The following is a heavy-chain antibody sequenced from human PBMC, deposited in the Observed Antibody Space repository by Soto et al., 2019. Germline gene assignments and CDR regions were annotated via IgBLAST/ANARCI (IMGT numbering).Heavy chain of an antibody. Sequence: SETLSLTCAVYGGSFSGYYWSWIRQPPGKGLEWIGEINHSGSTNYNPSLKSRVTISVDTSKNQFSLKLSSVTAADTAVYYCARMFGHPLTLGELSLEKDYWGQGTLVTVSS. CDR3: ARMFGHPLTLGELSLEKDY. J-gene: IGHJ4*02. V-gene: IGHV4-34*01. CDR2: INHSGST. CDR1: GGSFSGYY. D-gene: IGHD3-16*02.